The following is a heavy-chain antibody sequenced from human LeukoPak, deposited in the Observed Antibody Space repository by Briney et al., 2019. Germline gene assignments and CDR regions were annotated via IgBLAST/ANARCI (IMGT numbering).Heavy chain of an antibody. D-gene: IGHD4-17*01. Sequence: GESLKISCKGSGYSFATYWIGWVRQMPGKGLEWMGIIYPGDSDTRYSPSFQGQVTISADKSISTAYLQWSSLKASDTAIYYCARQVTTSRFDPWGQGTLVTVS. CDR1: GYSFATYW. V-gene: IGHV5-51*01. J-gene: IGHJ5*02. CDR2: IYPGDSDT. CDR3: ARQVTTSRFDP.